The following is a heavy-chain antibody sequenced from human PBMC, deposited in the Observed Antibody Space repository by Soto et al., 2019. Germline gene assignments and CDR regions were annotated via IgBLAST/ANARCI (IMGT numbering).Heavy chain of an antibody. CDR2: INPNSGGT. CDR1: GYTFTGYY. Sequence: ASVKVSCKASGYTFTGYYMHWVRQAPGQGLEWMGWINPNSGGTNYAQKFQGWVTMTRDTSISIAYMELSRLRSDDTAVYYCARERVVVVPAALYYYYYGMDVWGQGTTVTVSS. V-gene: IGHV1-2*04. D-gene: IGHD2-2*01. J-gene: IGHJ6*02. CDR3: ARERVVVVPAALYYYYYGMDV.